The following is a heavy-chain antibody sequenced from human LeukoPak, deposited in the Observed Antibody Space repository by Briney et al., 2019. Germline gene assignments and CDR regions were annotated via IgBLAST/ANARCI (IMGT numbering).Heavy chain of an antibody. J-gene: IGHJ1*01. CDR2: ISAYNGNT. CDR3: ARHQASGSSSQNPEYFQH. V-gene: IGHV1-18*04. CDR1: GYTFTDYY. D-gene: IGHD6-6*01. Sequence: ASVKVSCKTSGYTFTDYYIHWVRQAPGQGLEWMGWISAYNGNTNYAQKLQGRVTMTTDTSTSTAYMELRSLRSDDTAVYYCARHQASGSSSQNPEYFQHWGQGTLVTVSS.